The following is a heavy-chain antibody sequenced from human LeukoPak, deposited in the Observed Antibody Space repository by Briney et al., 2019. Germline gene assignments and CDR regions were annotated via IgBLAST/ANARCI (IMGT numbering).Heavy chain of an antibody. J-gene: IGHJ5*02. CDR1: GFTLSNYA. V-gene: IGHV3-23*01. CDR2: ISRSDDTT. Sequence: GGSLRLSCAASGFTLSNYATSWVRQAPGKGLEWVSGISRSDDTTYYADSVRGRFTVSRDNSKNTLNLQMNSLRAEDTAVYYCAKVFLATVPAWGQGTQVTVSS. CDR3: AKVFLATVPA. D-gene: IGHD4-17*01.